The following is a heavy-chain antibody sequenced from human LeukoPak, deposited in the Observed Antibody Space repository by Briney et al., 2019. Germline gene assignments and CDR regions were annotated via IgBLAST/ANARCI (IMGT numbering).Heavy chain of an antibody. CDR3: ARVSRYCSSTSCYAFDP. CDR2: ISAYNGNT. Sequence: ASVKVSCKASGYTFTSYGISWVRQAPGQGLEWMGWISAYNGNTNYAQKLQGRVTMTTDTSTSTAYMELRSLRSDDTAVYYCARVSRYCSSTSCYAFDPWGQGTLVTVSS. V-gene: IGHV1-18*01. J-gene: IGHJ5*02. CDR1: GYTFTSYG. D-gene: IGHD2-2*01.